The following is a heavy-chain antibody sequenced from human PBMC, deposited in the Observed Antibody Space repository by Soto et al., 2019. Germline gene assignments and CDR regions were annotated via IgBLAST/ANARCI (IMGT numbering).Heavy chain of an antibody. D-gene: IGHD6-13*01. Sequence: ASVKVSCKASGYTFTGYYMHWVRQAPGQGLEWMGWINPNSGGTNYAQKIQGWVTMTRDTSISAAYMVLSRLRSDDTAVYYCAREGIAAAAGDAFDIWGQGTMVTVSS. J-gene: IGHJ3*02. V-gene: IGHV1-2*04. CDR2: INPNSGGT. CDR1: GYTFTGYY. CDR3: AREGIAAAAGDAFDI.